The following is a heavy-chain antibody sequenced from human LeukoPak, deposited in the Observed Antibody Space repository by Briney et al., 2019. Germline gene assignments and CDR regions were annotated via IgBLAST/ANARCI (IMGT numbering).Heavy chain of an antibody. V-gene: IGHV3-11*01. Sequence: PGGSLRLSCAASGFTFSDYYMSWIRQAPGKGLGWVSYISSSGSTIYYADSVKGRFTISRDNAKNSLYLQVNSLRAEDTAVYYCARDRYYYGSAYAFDIWGQGTMVTVSS. CDR2: ISSSGSTI. D-gene: IGHD3-10*01. J-gene: IGHJ3*02. CDR3: ARDRYYYGSAYAFDI. CDR1: GFTFSDYY.